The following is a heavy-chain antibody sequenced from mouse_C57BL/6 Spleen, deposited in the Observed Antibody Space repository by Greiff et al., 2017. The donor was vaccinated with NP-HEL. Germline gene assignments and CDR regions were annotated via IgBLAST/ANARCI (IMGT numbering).Heavy chain of an antibody. CDR3: ARSYGNYPFYWYFDV. CDR2: INPSTGGT. D-gene: IGHD2-1*01. CDR1: GYSFTGYY. V-gene: IGHV1-42*01. Sequence: VQLKQSGPELVKPGASVKISCKASGYSFTGYYMNWVKQSPEKSLEWIGEINPSTGGTTYNQKFKAKATLTVDKSSSTAYMQLKSLTSEDSAVYYCARSYGNYPFYWYFDVWGTGTTVTVSS. J-gene: IGHJ1*03.